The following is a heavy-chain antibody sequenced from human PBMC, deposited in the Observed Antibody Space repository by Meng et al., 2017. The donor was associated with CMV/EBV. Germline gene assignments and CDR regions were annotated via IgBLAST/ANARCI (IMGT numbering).Heavy chain of an antibody. CDR3: AKVQGTCGADCYSPYCFDY. D-gene: IGHD2-21*01. Sequence: GEPLKTSWAASGFSCSIYAMSWVRQAPGKGLEWVSGISGSGGSTDYADSVQGRFTISRDSSKNTLYLQMNSLRAEDTALYYCAKVQGTCGADCYSPYCFDYWGQGTLVTVSS. CDR2: ISGSGGST. V-gene: IGHV3-23*01. J-gene: IGHJ4*02. CDR1: GFSCSIYA.